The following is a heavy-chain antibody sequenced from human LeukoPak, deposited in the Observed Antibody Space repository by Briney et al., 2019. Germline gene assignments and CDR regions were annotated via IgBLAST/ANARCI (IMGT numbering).Heavy chain of an antibody. CDR3: SKQNYGDYAFDI. J-gene: IGHJ3*02. Sequence: PSQTLSLTCTVSRGSISNGDYYWSWIRQPPGKGLEWIGYIRYSGSTYHNPSLKSRVTISVDTSKNQFSLKLSAVTAADTAVYYCSKQNYGDYAFDIWGPGTMVTVS. V-gene: IGHV4-30-4*01. D-gene: IGHD4-17*01. CDR2: IRYSGST. CDR1: RGSISNGDYY.